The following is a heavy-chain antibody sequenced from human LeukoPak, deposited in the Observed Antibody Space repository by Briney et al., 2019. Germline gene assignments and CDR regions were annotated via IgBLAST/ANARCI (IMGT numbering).Heavy chain of an antibody. CDR2: ISYDGSNK. CDR3: AKDFRVSY. J-gene: IGHJ4*02. CDR1: GFTFSNYD. V-gene: IGHV3-30*18. Sequence: PGGSLRLSCAASGFTFSNYDMHWVRQAPGKGLEWVAVISYDGSNKYYADSVKGRFTISRDNSKNTLSLQMNSLRAEDTAVYYCAKDFRVSYWGQGTLVTVSS.